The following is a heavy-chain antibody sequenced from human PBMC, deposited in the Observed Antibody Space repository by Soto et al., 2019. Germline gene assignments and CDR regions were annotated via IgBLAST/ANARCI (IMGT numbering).Heavy chain of an antibody. CDR3: ARRAGYCSSTSCFTPYNWFDP. D-gene: IGHD2-2*01. Sequence: SVKVSCKASGGTFSSYAISWVRQAPGQGLEWMGGIIPIFGTANYAQKFQGRVTITADESTSTAYMELSSLRSEDTAVYYCARRAGYCSSTSCFTPYNWFDPWGQGTLVTVSS. CDR2: IIPIFGTA. CDR1: GGTFSSYA. V-gene: IGHV1-69*13. J-gene: IGHJ5*02.